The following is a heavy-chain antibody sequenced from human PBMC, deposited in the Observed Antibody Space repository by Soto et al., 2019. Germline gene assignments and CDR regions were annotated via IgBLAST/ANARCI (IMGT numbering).Heavy chain of an antibody. D-gene: IGHD4-17*01. V-gene: IGHV1-3*01. Sequence: GASVKVSCKASGYTFTNYALHWVRQAPGQRLEWMGWINADNGKTKYSQKFQGRVTITRDTSASTAYIELSSLRSEDTAVYYCAMTWTTVTSFDYWGQGTLVTVCS. CDR3: AMTWTTVTSFDY. CDR1: GYTFTNYA. J-gene: IGHJ4*02. CDR2: INADNGKT.